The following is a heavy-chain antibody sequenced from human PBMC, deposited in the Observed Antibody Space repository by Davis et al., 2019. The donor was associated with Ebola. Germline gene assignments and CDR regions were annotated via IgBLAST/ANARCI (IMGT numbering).Heavy chain of an antibody. Sequence: MPGGSLRLSCTVSGASISNYYWSWIRQPPGKGLEWIGNIHSLGNTNYNPSLKSRVTMSVDTSKSQFSLKLSSVIAADTAVYYCARGNYGDYIVLYYYNMDVWGQGTAVTVSS. V-gene: IGHV4-59*01. CDR3: ARGNYGDYIVLYYYNMDV. CDR2: IHSLGNT. D-gene: IGHD4-17*01. J-gene: IGHJ6*02. CDR1: GASISNYY.